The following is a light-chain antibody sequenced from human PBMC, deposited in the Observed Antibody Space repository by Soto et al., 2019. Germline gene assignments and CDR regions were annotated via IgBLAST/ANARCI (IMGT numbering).Light chain of an antibody. CDR1: QSLFYSSNNKNF. J-gene: IGKJ2*01. Sequence: DIVMTQSPDSLVVSLGERTTINCKSSQSLFYSSNNKNFLAWYQQKAGQPPKLLIYWASTRESGVPDRFSGSGSGAEFNLTITSLQAEDAGVYYCKHYFTTPRTFGQGTRLEI. CDR2: WAS. V-gene: IGKV4-1*01. CDR3: KHYFTTPRT.